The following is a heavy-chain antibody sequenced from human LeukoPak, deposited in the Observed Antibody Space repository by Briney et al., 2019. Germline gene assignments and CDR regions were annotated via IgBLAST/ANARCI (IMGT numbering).Heavy chain of an antibody. V-gene: IGHV1-3*01. J-gene: IGHJ3*02. CDR1: GYTFTSYA. CDR2: INAGNGNT. D-gene: IGHD3-9*01. CDR3: ARMYYGILTGYYSGAFDI. Sequence: ASVKVSCKASGYTFTSYAMHWVRQAPGQRLEWMGWINAGNGNTKYSQKFQGRVTITRDTSASTAYMELSSLRSEDTAVYYCARMYYGILTGYYSGAFDIWGQGTMVTVSS.